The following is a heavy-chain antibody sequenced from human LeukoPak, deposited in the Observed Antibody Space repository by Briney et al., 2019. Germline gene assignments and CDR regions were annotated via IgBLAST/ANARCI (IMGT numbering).Heavy chain of an antibody. D-gene: IGHD2-15*01. V-gene: IGHV3-30*18. J-gene: IGHJ4*02. CDR2: ISYDGSNK. Sequence: GGSLRLSCAASGFTFSSYWMTWVRQAPGKGLEWVAVISYDGSNKYYADSVKGRFTISRDNSKNTLYLQMNSLRAEDTAVYYCAKDGPPYCSGGSCYPDFDYWGQGTLVTVSS. CDR3: AKDGPPYCSGGSCYPDFDY. CDR1: GFTFSSYW.